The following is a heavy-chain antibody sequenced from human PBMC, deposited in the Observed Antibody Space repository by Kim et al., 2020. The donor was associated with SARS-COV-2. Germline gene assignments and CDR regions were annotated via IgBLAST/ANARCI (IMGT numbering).Heavy chain of an antibody. V-gene: IGHV4-34*01. CDR1: GGSFSGYY. CDR3: ARGSITMVRGVRFDY. Sequence: SETLSLTCAVYGGSFSGYYWSWIRQPPGKGLEWIGEINHSGSTNYNPSLKSRVTISVDTSKNQFSLKLSSVTAADTAVYYCARGSITMVRGVRFDYWGQGTLVTVSS. D-gene: IGHD3-10*01. CDR2: INHSGST. J-gene: IGHJ4*02.